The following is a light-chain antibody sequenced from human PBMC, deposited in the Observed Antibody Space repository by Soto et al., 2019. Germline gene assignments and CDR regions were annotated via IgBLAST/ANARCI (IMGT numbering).Light chain of an antibody. CDR2: EDN. J-gene: IGLJ1*01. V-gene: IGLV6-57*04. Sequence: NFMLTQPHSVSESPGKTVTISCTRSSGSIASNYVQWYQQRPGSAPTTVIYEDNQRPSGVPDRFSGSIDSSSNSASLTISGLKTEDEADYYWQSYDSSNRVFGTGTKVTVL. CDR3: QSYDSSNRV. CDR1: SGSIASNY.